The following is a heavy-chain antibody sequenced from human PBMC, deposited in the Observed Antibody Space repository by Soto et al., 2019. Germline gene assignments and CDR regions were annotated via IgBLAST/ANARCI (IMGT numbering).Heavy chain of an antibody. CDR2: ISYDGSNK. V-gene: IGHV3-30*18. D-gene: IGHD3-16*02. Sequence: QVQLVESGGGVVQPGRSLRLSCAASGFTFSSYGMHWVRQAPGKGLEWVAVISYDGSNKYYADSVKGRFTISRDNSKNTLYLQMNSLRAEDTAVYYCAKEGDYAWGSYRYSPFDYWGQGTLVTVSS. J-gene: IGHJ4*02. CDR3: AKEGDYAWGSYRYSPFDY. CDR1: GFTFSSYG.